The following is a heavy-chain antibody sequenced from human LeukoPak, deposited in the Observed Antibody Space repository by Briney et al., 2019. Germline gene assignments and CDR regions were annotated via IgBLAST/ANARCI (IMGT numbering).Heavy chain of an antibody. CDR1: GDSISSGDYY. V-gene: IGHV4-30-4*08. D-gene: IGHD2/OR15-2a*01. CDR2: IYYSGST. CDR3: ARGSMPDY. J-gene: IGHJ4*02. Sequence: SETLSLTCTVSGDSISSGDYYWSWIRQPPGKGLEWIGYIYYSGSTYYNPSLKSRVTISVDTSKNQFSLKLNSVTAADTAVYFCARGSMPDYWGQGTLVTASS.